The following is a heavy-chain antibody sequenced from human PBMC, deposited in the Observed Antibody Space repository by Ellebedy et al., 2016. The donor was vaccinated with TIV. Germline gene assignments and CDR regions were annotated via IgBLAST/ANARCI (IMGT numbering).Heavy chain of an antibody. CDR2: IKQDGSER. J-gene: IGHJ4*02. CDR3: ARDKVEGPTTFNY. V-gene: IGHV3-7*01. Sequence: GGSLRLSXAASGFTFSTYWMSWVRQAPGKGPEWVANIKQDGSERYYVDSVKDRFTISRDNAKNSLYLQMNFLRAEDTAVYYCARDKVEGPTTFNYWGQGALVTVSS. D-gene: IGHD1-26*01. CDR1: GFTFSTYW.